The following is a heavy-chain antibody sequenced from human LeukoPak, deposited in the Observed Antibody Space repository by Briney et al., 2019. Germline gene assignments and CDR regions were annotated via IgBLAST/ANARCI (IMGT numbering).Heavy chain of an antibody. D-gene: IGHD5-12*01. CDR1: GGSFSGYY. Sequence: SETLSLTCAVHGGSFSGYYWSWIRQPPGKGLEWIGEINHSGSTNYNPSLKSRVTISVDTSKNQFSLKLSSVTAADTAVYYCARGRGSGYDFDYWGQGTLVTVSS. CDR3: ARGRGSGYDFDY. J-gene: IGHJ4*02. V-gene: IGHV4-34*01. CDR2: INHSGST.